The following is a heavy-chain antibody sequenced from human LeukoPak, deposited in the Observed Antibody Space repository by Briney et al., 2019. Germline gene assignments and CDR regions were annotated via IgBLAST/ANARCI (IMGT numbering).Heavy chain of an antibody. D-gene: IGHD3-10*01. J-gene: IGHJ5*02. CDR3: AKDAQGLLWFGELRYNWFDP. CDR1: GFTFSRYW. CDR2: IRQDGSQK. Sequence: GGSLRLSCAASGFTFSRYWMSWVRQAPGKGLEWVATIRQDGSQKYYVDSVKGRFTISRGNAKNSLYLQMNSLRAEDTAVYYCAKDAQGLLWFGELRYNWFDPWGQGTLVTVSS. V-gene: IGHV3-7*01.